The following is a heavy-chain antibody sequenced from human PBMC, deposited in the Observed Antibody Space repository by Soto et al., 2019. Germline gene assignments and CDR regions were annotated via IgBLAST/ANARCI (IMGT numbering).Heavy chain of an antibody. J-gene: IGHJ4*02. CDR2: INAGNGKT. D-gene: IGHD6-19*01. CDR1: GYTFTGYA. V-gene: IGHV1-3*05. CDR3: ARAVAVAADFDY. Sequence: QVQLVQSGAEEKKPGASVKVSCKASGYTFTGYAMHWVRQAPGQRLEWMGWINAGNGKTKYSQKFQGRVTITRDTSASTADMELSSLRSEDTAVYYCARAVAVAADFDYWGQGTLVTVSS.